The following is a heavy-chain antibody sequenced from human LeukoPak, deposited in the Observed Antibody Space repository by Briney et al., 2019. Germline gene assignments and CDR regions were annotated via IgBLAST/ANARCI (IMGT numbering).Heavy chain of an antibody. CDR3: ARVQRDYVWGSYRRIGYFDY. Sequence: SGTLSLTCAVSGGSTSSSNWWSWVRQPPGKGLEWIGEIYHSGSTNYNPSLKSRVTISVDKSKNQFSLKLSSVTAADTAVYYCARVQRDYVWGSYRRIGYFDYWGQGTLVTVSS. J-gene: IGHJ4*02. CDR1: GGSTSSSNW. CDR2: IYHSGST. V-gene: IGHV4-4*02. D-gene: IGHD3-16*02.